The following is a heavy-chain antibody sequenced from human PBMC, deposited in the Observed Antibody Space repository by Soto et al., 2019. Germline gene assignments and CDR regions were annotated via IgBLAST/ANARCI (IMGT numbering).Heavy chain of an antibody. D-gene: IGHD6-13*01. CDR3: ARSYPGYSRSWPDY. CDR1: GGSISSYY. Sequence: SETLSLTCTVSGGSISSYYWSWIRQPPGKGLEWIGYIYYSGSTNYNPSLKSRVTISVDTSKNQFSLKLSSVTAADTAVYYCARSYPGYSRSWPDYWGQGTLVTGSS. J-gene: IGHJ4*02. V-gene: IGHV4-59*01. CDR2: IYYSGST.